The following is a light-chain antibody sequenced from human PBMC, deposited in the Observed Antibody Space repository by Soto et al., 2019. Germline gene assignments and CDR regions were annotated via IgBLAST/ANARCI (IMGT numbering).Light chain of an antibody. CDR2: DAS. J-gene: IGKJ4*01. Sequence: DIQMTQSPSTLSSSLGDIVTLTCRASQGISSYLGWYQQKPGKAPNLLIHDASTLHSGVPSRFSGGGSGTDFTLTISSLQPEDFATYYCQQVNVYPSTFGGGTKVDIK. CDR3: QQVNVYPST. V-gene: IGKV1-9*01. CDR1: QGISSY.